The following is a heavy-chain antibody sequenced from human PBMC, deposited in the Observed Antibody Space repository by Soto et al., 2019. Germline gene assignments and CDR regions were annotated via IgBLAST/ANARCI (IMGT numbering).Heavy chain of an antibody. CDR1: GFTFRSYG. J-gene: IGHJ6*02. D-gene: IGHD4-17*01. CDR2: ISYDGSNK. Sequence: GRPNRLWYAASGFTFRSYGMRWVRQAPGKGLEWVAVISYDGSNKYYADSVKGRFTISRDNSKNTLYLQMNSLRAEDTAVYYCAKDLPSTVVTQRDYYYYGMDVWGQGTTVTVSS. CDR3: AKDLPSTVVTQRDYYYYGMDV. V-gene: IGHV3-30*18.